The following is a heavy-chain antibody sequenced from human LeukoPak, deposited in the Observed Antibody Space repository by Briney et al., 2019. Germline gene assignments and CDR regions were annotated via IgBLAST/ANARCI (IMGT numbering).Heavy chain of an antibody. CDR3: ARDSETAGEWFDY. Sequence: GGSLRLSCAASGFTFGSYLMSWVRQAPGKGLEWVANIKQDGSEKYYVDSVKGRFTISRDNGKNSLYLHMNSLRAEDTAVYYCARDSETAGEWFDYWGQGTLVTVS. CDR2: IKQDGSEK. J-gene: IGHJ4*02. D-gene: IGHD2-8*01. V-gene: IGHV3-7*04. CDR1: GFTFGSYL.